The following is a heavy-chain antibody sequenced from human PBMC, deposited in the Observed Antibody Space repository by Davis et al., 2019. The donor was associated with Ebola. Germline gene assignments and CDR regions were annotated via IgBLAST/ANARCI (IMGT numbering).Heavy chain of an antibody. CDR3: ARTTRGTRGSGWFLDY. J-gene: IGHJ4*02. CDR1: PCSFSRYY. Sequence: MPSETLSLTCAVYPCSFSRYYLRWIRHPPRNWLEWIGEINHSGSTNYNPSLKSRVTISVDTSKNQFSLKLKSVTAADTAVYYCARTTRGTRGSGWFLDYWGQGTLITVSS. CDR2: INHSGST. V-gene: IGHV4-34*01. D-gene: IGHD6-19*01.